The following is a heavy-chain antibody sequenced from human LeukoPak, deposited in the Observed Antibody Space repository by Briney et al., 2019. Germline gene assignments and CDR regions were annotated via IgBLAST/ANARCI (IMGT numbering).Heavy chain of an antibody. D-gene: IGHD3-22*01. Sequence: GGSLRLSCAASGFTFNQYGMEWVRQAPGKGPEWVAFIRYDGRDQYYADSVKARFTISRDNSKNTLYLQMNSLRAEDTAVYYCAKVYDSRGPSLGAFDIWGQGTMVTVSS. CDR2: IRYDGRDQ. CDR1: GFTFNQYG. CDR3: AKVYDSRGPSLGAFDI. V-gene: IGHV3-30*02. J-gene: IGHJ3*02.